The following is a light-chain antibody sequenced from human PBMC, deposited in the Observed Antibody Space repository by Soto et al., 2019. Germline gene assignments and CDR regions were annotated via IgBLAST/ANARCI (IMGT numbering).Light chain of an antibody. CDR1: QDISNY. V-gene: IGKV1-33*01. CDR2: DAS. J-gene: IGKJ5*01. CDR3: QQYDNLPIT. Sequence: DIPMTQSPSSLSASVGDRVTITCQASQDISNYLNWYQQKPGKAPKLLIYDASNLETGVPSRFSGSGSGTDFTFTISSLQAEDIATYYCQQYDNLPITFGQGTRLDIK.